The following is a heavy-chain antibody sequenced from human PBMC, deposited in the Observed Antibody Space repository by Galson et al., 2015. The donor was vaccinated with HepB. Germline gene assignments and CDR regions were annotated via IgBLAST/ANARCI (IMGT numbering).Heavy chain of an antibody. CDR3: AAGDTAMVYFDY. V-gene: IGHV1-58*01. D-gene: IGHD5-18*01. J-gene: IGHJ4*02. Sequence: SVKVSCKASGFTFTSSAVQWVRQARGQRLEWIGWIVVGSGNTNYAQKFQERVTITRDMSTSTAYMELSSLRSEDTAVYYCAAGDTAMVYFDYWGQGTLVTVSS. CDR2: IVVGSGNT. CDR1: GFTFTSSA.